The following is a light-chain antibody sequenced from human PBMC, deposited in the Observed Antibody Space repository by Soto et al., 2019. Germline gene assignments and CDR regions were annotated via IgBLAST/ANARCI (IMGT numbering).Light chain of an antibody. CDR1: QSVAEH. Sequence: EIVLTQSPATLSLSPGERATLSCRASQSVAEHLAWYQQKPGQPPRLLIYDASKRATGVPARFSGSGSGTDFTLTISRLEPEDFAVYYCQQYGSSPTTFGQGTKVDIK. V-gene: IGKV3-20*01. CDR2: DAS. J-gene: IGKJ1*01. CDR3: QQYGSSPTT.